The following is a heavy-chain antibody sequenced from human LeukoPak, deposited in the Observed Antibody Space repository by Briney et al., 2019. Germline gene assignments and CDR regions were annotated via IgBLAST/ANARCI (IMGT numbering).Heavy chain of an antibody. CDR2: IYYSGST. J-gene: IGHJ3*02. CDR1: GGSISSYY. D-gene: IGHD3-22*01. V-gene: IGHV4-59*08. Sequence: SETLSLTCTVSGGSISSYYWSWIRQPPGKGLEWIGYIYYSGSTNYNPSLKSRVTISVDTSKNQFSLKLSSVTAADTAVYYCATDSSGYRDAFDIWGPRDNGHRLF. CDR3: ATDSSGYRDAFDI.